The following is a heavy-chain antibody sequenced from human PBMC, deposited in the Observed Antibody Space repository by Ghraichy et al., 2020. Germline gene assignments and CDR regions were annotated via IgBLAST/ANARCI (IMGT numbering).Heavy chain of an antibody. CDR1: GGSISSYY. CDR2: IYYSGST. J-gene: IGHJ6*02. CDR3: ARAGGLEYYYYYGMDV. Sequence: SETLSLTCTVSGGSISSYYWSWIRQPPGKGLEWIGYIYYSGSTNYNPSLKSRVTISVDTSKNQFSLKLSSVTAADTAVYYCARAGGLEYYYYYGMDVWGQGTTVTVSS. D-gene: IGHD3-10*01. V-gene: IGHV4-59*01.